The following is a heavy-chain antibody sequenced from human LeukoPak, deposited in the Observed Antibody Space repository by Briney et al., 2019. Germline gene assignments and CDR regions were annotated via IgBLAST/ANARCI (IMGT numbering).Heavy chain of an antibody. Sequence: GSSVKVSCKASGGTFSSYAISWVRQAPGQGLEWMGWISAYNGNTNYAQKLQGRVTMTTDTSTSTAYMELRSLRSDDTAVYYCARDWLIAVAGTGSYWGQGTLVTVSS. V-gene: IGHV1-18*01. D-gene: IGHD6-19*01. CDR1: GGTFSSYA. J-gene: IGHJ4*02. CDR3: ARDWLIAVAGTGSY. CDR2: ISAYNGNT.